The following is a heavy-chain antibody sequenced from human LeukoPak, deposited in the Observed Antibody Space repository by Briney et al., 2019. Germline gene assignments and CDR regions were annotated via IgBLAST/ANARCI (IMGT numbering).Heavy chain of an antibody. CDR1: GFTFSRYA. Sequence: PGGSLRLSCAASGFTFSRYAMSWVRQAPGKGLEWVSAISGSGGSTYYADSVKGRFTISRDNSKNTLYLQMNSLRAEDTAVYYCAKDGSGWYRYYYYGMDVWGQGTTVTVSS. V-gene: IGHV3-23*01. J-gene: IGHJ6*02. D-gene: IGHD6-19*01. CDR3: AKDGSGWYRYYYYGMDV. CDR2: ISGSGGST.